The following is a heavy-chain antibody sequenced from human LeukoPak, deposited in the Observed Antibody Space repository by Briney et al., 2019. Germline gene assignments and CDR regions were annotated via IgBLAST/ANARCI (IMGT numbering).Heavy chain of an antibody. D-gene: IGHD3-10*01. Sequence: ASVKVSCKASGGTLSSYAISWVRQAPGQGLECMGRIIPILDIATYAQKFQGRVTITADKSTSTAYMELSSLSSEDTAVYYCARDQGVTDPPPYGLDFWGQGTTVTVSS. CDR2: IIPILDIA. J-gene: IGHJ6*02. CDR3: ARDQGVTDPPPYGLDF. V-gene: IGHV1-69*04. CDR1: GGTLSSYA.